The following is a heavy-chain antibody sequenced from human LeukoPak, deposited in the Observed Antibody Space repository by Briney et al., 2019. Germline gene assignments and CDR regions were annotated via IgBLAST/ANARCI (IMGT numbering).Heavy chain of an antibody. V-gene: IGHV3-30-3*01. CDR2: ISYDGSDK. D-gene: IGHD3-10*01. CDR1: GFTFSNFA. CDR3: TRGPYSGSATYYNDY. J-gene: IGHJ4*02. Sequence: PGRSLRLSCAASGFTFSNFAMHWVRQAPGKGLEWVAVISYDGSDKYYADSVKGRFTISRDNSKITLYLQINSLRAEDTAVYYCTRGPYSGSATYYNDYWGQGTLVTVSS.